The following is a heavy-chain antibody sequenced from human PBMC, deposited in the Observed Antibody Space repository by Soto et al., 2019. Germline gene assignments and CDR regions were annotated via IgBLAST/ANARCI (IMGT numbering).Heavy chain of an antibody. CDR3: AREGSGSSTSFDY. Sequence: VQLVESGGGLVQPGGSLRLSCAASGFNVSSTSMSWVRQAPGKGLEWVSVIYSGAGTHYAGSVKGRFTISRDTSKNTLYLQMNGLRVEETAVYSCAREGSGSSTSFDYWGEGTLVSVSS. CDR2: IYSGAGT. V-gene: IGHV3-66*01. J-gene: IGHJ4*02. D-gene: IGHD2-2*01. CDR1: GFNVSSTS.